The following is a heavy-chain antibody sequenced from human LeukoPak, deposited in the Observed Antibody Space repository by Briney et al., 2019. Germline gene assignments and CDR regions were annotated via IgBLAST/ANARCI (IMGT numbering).Heavy chain of an antibody. CDR3: ARDSDYGDYGRSRWFDP. CDR2: IYYSGST. J-gene: IGHJ5*02. D-gene: IGHD4-17*01. Sequence: PSETLSLTCTVSGGSISSYYWSWIRQPPGKGLEWIGYIYYSGSTNYNPSLKSRVTISVDTSKNQFSLKLSSVTAADTAVYYCARDSDYGDYGRSRWFDPWGQGTLVTVSS. CDR1: GGSISSYY. V-gene: IGHV4-59*01.